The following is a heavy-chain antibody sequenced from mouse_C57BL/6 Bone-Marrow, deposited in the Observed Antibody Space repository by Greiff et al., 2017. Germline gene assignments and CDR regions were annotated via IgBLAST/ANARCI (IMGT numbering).Heavy chain of an antibody. CDR3: ASGGNYVLFDY. CDR1: GFTFTDYY. J-gene: IGHJ2*01. CDR2: IRNKANGYTT. Sequence: DVMLVESGGGLVQPGGSLSLSCAASGFTFTDYYMSWVRQPPGKALEWLGFIRNKANGYTTEYSASVKGRFTISRDNSQSILYLQMNALRAEDSATYYCASGGNYVLFDYWGQGTTLTVSS. V-gene: IGHV7-3*01. D-gene: IGHD2-1*01.